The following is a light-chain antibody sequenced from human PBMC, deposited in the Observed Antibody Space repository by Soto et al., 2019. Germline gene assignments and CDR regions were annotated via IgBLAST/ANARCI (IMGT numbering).Light chain of an antibody. Sequence: IVLTLSRATLSLCPGERATFTCRASQSVSDNLAWYQQQPGQAPRLLIYGPSTRATGIPARFSGSGSGTEFTLTISSLQSEDSAFYYCQQYNNWPRTFGQGTKVDIK. J-gene: IGKJ1*01. CDR2: GPS. V-gene: IGKV3-15*01. CDR1: QSVSDN. CDR3: QQYNNWPRT.